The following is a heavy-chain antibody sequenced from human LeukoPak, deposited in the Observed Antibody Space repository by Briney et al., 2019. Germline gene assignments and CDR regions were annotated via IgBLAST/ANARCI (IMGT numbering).Heavy chain of an antibody. D-gene: IGHD3-22*01. J-gene: IGHJ6*03. CDR3: ARDTYYYDSSGYYGSYYYYYMDV. Sequence: GGSLRLSCAASGFTFSSYWMHWVRQAPGKGLVWVSRINSDGSSTSYADSVKGRFTISRDNAKNSLYLQMNSLRAEDTAVYYCARDTYYYDSSGYYGSYYYYYMDVWGKGTTVTVSS. CDR1: GFTFSSYW. CDR2: INSDGSST. V-gene: IGHV3-74*01.